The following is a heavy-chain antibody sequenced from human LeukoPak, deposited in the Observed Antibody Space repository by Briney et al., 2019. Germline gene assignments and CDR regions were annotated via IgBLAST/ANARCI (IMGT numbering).Heavy chain of an antibody. D-gene: IGHD5-24*01. CDR1: GFTFSSYS. Sequence: NPGGSLRLSCAASGFTFSSYSMNWVRQAPGKGLEWVSSISSSSNYIYYADSLKGRFTISRDNAKNSLYLQMNSLRAEDTAVYYCAKVLESEMATIGATDYWGQGTLVTVSS. J-gene: IGHJ4*02. CDR3: AKVLESEMATIGATDY. CDR2: ISSSSNYI. V-gene: IGHV3-21*01.